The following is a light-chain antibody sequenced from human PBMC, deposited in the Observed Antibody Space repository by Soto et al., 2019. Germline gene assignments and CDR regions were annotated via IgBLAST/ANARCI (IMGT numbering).Light chain of an antibody. CDR1: SSDVGAYNY. Sequence: QSALTQPASVSGSPGQSITISCTGSSSDVGAYNYVSWYQQHPGKAPRLMIYEVTNRPSGLSNRFSGSKSGNTASLTISGLRAEDEADYYCSSYTSGSTLVVFGGGTKVTVL. V-gene: IGLV2-14*01. CDR2: EVT. CDR3: SSYTSGSTLVV. J-gene: IGLJ2*01.